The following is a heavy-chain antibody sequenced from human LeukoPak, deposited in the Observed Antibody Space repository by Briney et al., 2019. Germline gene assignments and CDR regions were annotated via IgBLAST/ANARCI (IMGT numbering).Heavy chain of an antibody. D-gene: IGHD3-9*01. CDR2: IIPIFFTA. J-gene: IGHJ5*02. Sequence: ASVKVSCKASGGTFSSYAISWVRQAPGQGLEWRGGIIPIFFTANYAQKFQCRVTITADGSTSTAYMELSSLRSEDPAVYYCARVKSGDDILTGYYTSQYNWFDPWGQGTLVTVSS. CDR3: ARVKSGDDILTGYYTSQYNWFDP. V-gene: IGHV1-69*01. CDR1: GGTFSSYA.